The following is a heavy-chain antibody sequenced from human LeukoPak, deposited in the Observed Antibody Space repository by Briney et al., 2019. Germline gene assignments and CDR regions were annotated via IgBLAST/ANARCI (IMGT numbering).Heavy chain of an antibody. V-gene: IGHV4-30-2*01. J-gene: IGHJ6*02. Sequence: SETLSLTCTVSGGSISSGGYYWGWRRQPAGRGVEWVGYIYHSGSTYYNPSVKSRVTISVDTSKNQFSLKLSSVTAADTAVYYCARDVEQQLGGTISGMDVWGPGTTVTVSS. CDR3: ARDVEQQLGGTISGMDV. D-gene: IGHD6-13*01. CDR2: IYHSGST. CDR1: GGSISSGGYY.